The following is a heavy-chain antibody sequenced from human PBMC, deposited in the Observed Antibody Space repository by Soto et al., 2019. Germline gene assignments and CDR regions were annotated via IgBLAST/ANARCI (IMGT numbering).Heavy chain of an antibody. J-gene: IGHJ6*04. Sequence: SETLSLTCAVYGGSISGYYLSWIRQPPGKGLEWIGEINHSGSTNYNPSLKSRVTISVDTSKNQFSLKLSSVTAADTAVYYCARGAYSSSWHGWMDVWVKGTTVTVSS. CDR1: GGSISGYY. V-gene: IGHV4-34*01. D-gene: IGHD6-13*01. CDR2: INHSGST. CDR3: ARGAYSSSWHGWMDV.